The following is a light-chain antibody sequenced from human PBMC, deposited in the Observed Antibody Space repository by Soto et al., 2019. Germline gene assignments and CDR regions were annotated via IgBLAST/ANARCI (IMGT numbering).Light chain of an antibody. Sequence: EIVLTQSPGTLSLSPGEKGTLSCRASQSVISDYLAWYQQKPGQAPRLLIYAASTRATGIPDRFSGSGSGTDFTLTINRFEPEDFAVYYCQQYGSSPKTFGQGTTVEIK. CDR2: AAS. V-gene: IGKV3-20*01. CDR1: QSVISDY. CDR3: QQYGSSPKT. J-gene: IGKJ1*01.